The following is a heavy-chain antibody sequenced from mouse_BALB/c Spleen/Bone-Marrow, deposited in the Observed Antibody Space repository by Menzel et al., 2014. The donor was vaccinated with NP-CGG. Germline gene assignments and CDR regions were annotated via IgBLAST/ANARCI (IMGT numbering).Heavy chain of an antibody. CDR2: INPSNGGT. V-gene: IGHV1S81*02. CDR1: GYTFTSYY. J-gene: IGHJ4*01. Sequence: QVQLKESGAELVKPGASVKLSCKASGYTFTSYYMYWVKQRPGQSLEWIGEINPSNGGTNFNEKFKSKATLTVDKSSSTAYMQLSSLTSEDSAVYYCTRGRRDAMDYWGQGTSVTVSS. CDR3: TRGRRDAMDY.